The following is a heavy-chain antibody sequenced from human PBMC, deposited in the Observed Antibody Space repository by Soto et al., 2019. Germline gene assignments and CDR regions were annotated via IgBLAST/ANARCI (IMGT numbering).Heavy chain of an antibody. CDR1: GVSISSSSHY. V-gene: IGHV4-39*01. CDR3: ARHGLQNACDL. CDR2: GYQSGNT. Sequence: SETLSLTCSVSGVSISSSSHYWAWIRQAPGQGLEWIGSGYQSGNTYYNPSLRNRVAVSVDTSTNQISLRGKSVTASETGVYVCARHGLQNACDLCGQRTPRTVSS. J-gene: IGHJ4*02.